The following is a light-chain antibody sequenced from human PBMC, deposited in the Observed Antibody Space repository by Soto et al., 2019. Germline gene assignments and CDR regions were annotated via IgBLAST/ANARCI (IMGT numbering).Light chain of an antibody. CDR2: AAS. J-gene: IGKJ3*01. CDR3: QKYSSVPV. V-gene: IGKV1-27*01. Sequence: DIQMTQSPTSLSASVGDRVTITCRASQDIRNFVAWYQQKPGKAPKLLIYAASTLQSGVPSRFSGSGSGTDFTLTINSLQPDYVATYSCQKYSSVPVFGPGTKVEIK. CDR1: QDIRNF.